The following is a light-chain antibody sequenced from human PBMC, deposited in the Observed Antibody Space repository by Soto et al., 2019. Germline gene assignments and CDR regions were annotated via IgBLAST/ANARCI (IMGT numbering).Light chain of an antibody. Sequence: QSVLTQTPSASGSPGQSVTISCTGTSSDVGAYDSVSWYQHHPGKAPKALIYEVSKRPSGVPDRFSGSKSGNTASLTVSGLQAEDEADYFCSSYAGSNNYVLGNGTKVT. CDR3: SSYAGSNNYV. V-gene: IGLV2-8*01. CDR2: EVS. CDR1: SSDVGAYDS. J-gene: IGLJ1*01.